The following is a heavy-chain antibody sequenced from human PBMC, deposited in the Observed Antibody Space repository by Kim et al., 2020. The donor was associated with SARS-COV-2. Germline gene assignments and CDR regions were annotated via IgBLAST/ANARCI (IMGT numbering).Heavy chain of an antibody. Sequence: DSVKARFAVSRHTSKNTLFLQMNSLRAEDSAVYYCAKGQVVGATWYALDLWGQGTMVTVSS. D-gene: IGHD1-26*01. V-gene: IGHV3-30*02. CDR3: AKGQVVGATWYALDL. J-gene: IGHJ3*01.